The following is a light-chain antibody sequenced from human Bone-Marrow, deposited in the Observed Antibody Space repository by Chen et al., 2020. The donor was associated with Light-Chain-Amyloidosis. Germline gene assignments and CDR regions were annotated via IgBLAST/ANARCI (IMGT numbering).Light chain of an antibody. CDR2: GTN. V-gene: IGLV1-40*01. CDR1: TSNIGAGFG. J-gene: IGLJ2*01. Sequence: QSVLTQPPSVSVAPGQSVTISCTGSTSNIGAGFGINWYQQLPGIAPKLLISGTNNRXXGVPDXFSGSKSGTSASLAITRLQSEDEGDYYCQSYDSSLSGVIFGGGTKLTVL. CDR3: QSYDSSLSGVI.